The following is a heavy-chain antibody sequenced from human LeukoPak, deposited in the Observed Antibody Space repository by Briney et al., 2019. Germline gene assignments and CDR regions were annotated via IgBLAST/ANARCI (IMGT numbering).Heavy chain of an antibody. CDR2: INHSGST. Sequence: SETLSLTCAVYGGSFSGYYWSWIRQPPGKGLEWIGEINHSGSTHYNPSLKSRVTISVDTSTNQFSLKLSSVTAADTAVYYCARQLRGATDWGQGTLVTVSS. CDR3: ARQLRGATD. J-gene: IGHJ4*02. CDR1: GGSFSGYY. D-gene: IGHD1-26*01. V-gene: IGHV4-34*01.